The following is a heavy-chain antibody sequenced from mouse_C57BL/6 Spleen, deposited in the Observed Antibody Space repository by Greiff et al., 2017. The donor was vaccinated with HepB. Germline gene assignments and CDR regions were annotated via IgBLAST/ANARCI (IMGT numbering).Heavy chain of an antibody. D-gene: IGHD2-4*01. CDR3: TGGLYDYDGFAY. CDR1: GFTFSNYW. J-gene: IGHJ3*01. Sequence: EVKLMESGGGLVQPGGSMKLSCVASGFTFSNYWMNWVRQSPEKGLEWVAQIRLKSDNYATHYAESVKGRFTISRDDSKSSVYLQMNNLRAEDTGIYYCTGGLYDYDGFAYWGQGTLVTVSA. V-gene: IGHV6-3*01. CDR2: IRLKSDNYAT.